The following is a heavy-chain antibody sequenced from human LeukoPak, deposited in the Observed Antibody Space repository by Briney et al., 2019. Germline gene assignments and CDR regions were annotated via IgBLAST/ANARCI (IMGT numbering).Heavy chain of an antibody. CDR2: ISGSGGST. J-gene: IGHJ3*02. V-gene: IGHV3-23*01. Sequence: GGTLRLSCAASEFTFSSYAMSWVRQAPGKGLEWVSGISGSGGSTYYADSVKGRFTISRDNSKNTLYLQMNSLRAEDTAVYYCAKRSGSGYRDAFDIWGQGTMVTVSS. D-gene: IGHD5-12*01. CDR1: EFTFSSYA. CDR3: AKRSGSGYRDAFDI.